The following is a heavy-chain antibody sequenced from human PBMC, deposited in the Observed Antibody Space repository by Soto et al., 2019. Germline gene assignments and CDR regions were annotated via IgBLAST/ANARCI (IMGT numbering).Heavy chain of an antibody. CDR3: ARGRGGTYDAFDI. CDR1: GGSMSRYY. J-gene: IGHJ3*02. Sequence: PSETLSLTCTVSGGSMSRYYWSWIRQPPGKGLEWIGYIYYSGTTNYNPSLKSRVTTLLDTSKNQFSLKLVSLTAADTAFYYCARGRGGTYDAFDIWGQGTLVTVSS. D-gene: IGHD1-26*01. CDR2: IYYSGTT. V-gene: IGHV4-59*01.